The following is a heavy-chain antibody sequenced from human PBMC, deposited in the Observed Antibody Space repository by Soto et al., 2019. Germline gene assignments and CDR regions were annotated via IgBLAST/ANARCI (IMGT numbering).Heavy chain of an antibody. CDR2: IYYSGST. V-gene: IGHV4-59*08. J-gene: IGHJ5*02. CDR1: GGSISSYY. D-gene: IGHD6-13*01. CDR3: ARHAVPAAGMVNWFDP. Sequence: SETLSLTCTVSGGSISSYYWSWIRQPPGKGLEWIGYIYYSGSTNHNPSLKSRVTISVDSSNNQFSLKLSSVTAADTAVYYCARHAVPAAGMVNWFDPWGQGTQVTVSS.